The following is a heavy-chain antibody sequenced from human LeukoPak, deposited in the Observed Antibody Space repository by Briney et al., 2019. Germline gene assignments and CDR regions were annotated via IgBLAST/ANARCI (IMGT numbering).Heavy chain of an antibody. D-gene: IGHD2-15*01. V-gene: IGHV3-49*04. CDR3: TVATGYYYGMDV. J-gene: IGHJ6*02. CDR1: GFTFGDYA. CDR2: IRSKAYGGTT. Sequence: PGRSLRLSCTASGFTFGDYAMSWVRQAPGKGLEWVGFIRSKAYGGTTEYAASVKGRFTISRDDSKSIAYLQMNSLKTEDTAVYYCTVATGYYYGMDVWGQGTTVTVSS.